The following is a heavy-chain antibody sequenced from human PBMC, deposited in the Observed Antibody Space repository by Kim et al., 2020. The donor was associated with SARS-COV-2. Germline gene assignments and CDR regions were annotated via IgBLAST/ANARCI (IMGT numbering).Heavy chain of an antibody. Sequence: GGSLRLSCEASGFTFNNHGMHWVRQAPGKGLEWVAFISYEGSMKYYTDSVKGLFTISRDSSRTLYLQMNRLRPDDTGVYYCAKTSGVFAIQTYYDGLDVWGQGTTVTVSS. D-gene: IGHD2-8*01. CDR3: AKTSGVFAIQTYYDGLDV. V-gene: IGHV3-30*18. CDR2: ISYEGSMK. J-gene: IGHJ6*02. CDR1: GFTFNNHG.